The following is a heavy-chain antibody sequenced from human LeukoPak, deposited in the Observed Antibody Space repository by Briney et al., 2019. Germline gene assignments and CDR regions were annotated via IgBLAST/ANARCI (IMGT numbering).Heavy chain of an antibody. D-gene: IGHD6-19*01. CDR3: AKEGAVAGTFDI. Sequence: TGGSLRLSCAASGFTFSSYGMSWVRQAPGKGLEWVSAISGSGGSTYYADSVKGRFTISRDNAKNSLYLQMNSLRAEDTALYYCAKEGAVAGTFDIWGQGTMVTVSS. J-gene: IGHJ3*02. CDR2: ISGSGGST. CDR1: GFTFSSYG. V-gene: IGHV3-23*01.